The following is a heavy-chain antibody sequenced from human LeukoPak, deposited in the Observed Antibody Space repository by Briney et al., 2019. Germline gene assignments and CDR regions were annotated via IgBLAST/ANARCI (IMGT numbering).Heavy chain of an antibody. CDR3: ARADGYYYGMDV. D-gene: IGHD5-24*01. J-gene: IGHJ6*02. V-gene: IGHV4-59*01. CDR1: GGSISSYY. CDR2: TYYSGST. Sequence: SETLSLTCTVSGGSISSYYWSWIRQPPGKGPEWIGYTYYSGSTNYNPSLKSRVTISVDTSKNQFSLKLSSVTAADTAVYYCARADGYYYGMDVWGQGTTVTVSS.